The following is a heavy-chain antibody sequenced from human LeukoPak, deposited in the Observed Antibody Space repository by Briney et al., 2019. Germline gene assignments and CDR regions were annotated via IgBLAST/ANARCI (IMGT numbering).Heavy chain of an antibody. CDR3: ARVYSSSWYSAFDI. Sequence: GGSLRLSCAVSGFTFSSYAMHWVRQAPGKGLEYVSAISSNGGSTYYANSLKGRFTISRDNSKNTLYLQMGSLRAEDMAVYYCARVYSSSWYSAFDIWGQGTMVTVSS. CDR2: ISSNGGST. J-gene: IGHJ3*02. CDR1: GFTFSSYA. D-gene: IGHD6-13*01. V-gene: IGHV3-64*01.